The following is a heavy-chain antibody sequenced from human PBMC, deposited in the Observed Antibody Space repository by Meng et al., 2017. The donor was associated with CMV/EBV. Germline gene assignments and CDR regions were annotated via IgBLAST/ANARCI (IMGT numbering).Heavy chain of an antibody. CDR3: ARTPYDF. CDR1: GFTFRSYW. D-gene: IGHD3-3*01. CDR2: IESDGRIT. V-gene: IGHV3-74*03. Sequence: GESLKISCAVSGFTFRSYWMHWVRQAPGKGLVWVSRIESDGRITTYADSVKGRFTISRDNAKNSLYLQMNSLRAEDTAVYYCARTPYDFWGQGTLVTVSS. J-gene: IGHJ4*02.